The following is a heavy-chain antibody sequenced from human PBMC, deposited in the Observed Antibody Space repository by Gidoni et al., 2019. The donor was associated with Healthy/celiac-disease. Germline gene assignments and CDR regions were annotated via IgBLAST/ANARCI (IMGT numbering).Heavy chain of an antibody. D-gene: IGHD3-9*01. CDR2: FDPEDSET. Sequence: QVQLVQSGTGVKKPGASVKASCKVPGYTLTELPMHWVRQAPGKGLEWMGGFDPEDSETIYAQKFQVRVTMTEDTSTDTAYMELSSLRSEDTAVYYCATHSDYDILTGYYIFDYWGQGTLVTVSS. J-gene: IGHJ4*02. CDR3: ATHSDYDILTGYYIFDY. CDR1: GYTLTELP. V-gene: IGHV1-24*01.